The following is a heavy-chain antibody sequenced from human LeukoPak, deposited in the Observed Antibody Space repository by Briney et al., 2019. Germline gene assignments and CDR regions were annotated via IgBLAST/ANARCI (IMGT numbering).Heavy chain of an antibody. CDR1: GYTFTSYG. D-gene: IGHD2-2*02. Sequence: GASVKVSCKASGYTFTSYGISWVRQAPGQGLEWMGWISAYNGNTNYAQKLQGRVTMTTDTSTSTAYMELRSLRSDDTAVYYCARDPSDIVVVPAAITSDYWGQGTLVTVSS. V-gene: IGHV1-18*01. CDR2: ISAYNGNT. J-gene: IGHJ4*02. CDR3: ARDPSDIVVVPAAITSDY.